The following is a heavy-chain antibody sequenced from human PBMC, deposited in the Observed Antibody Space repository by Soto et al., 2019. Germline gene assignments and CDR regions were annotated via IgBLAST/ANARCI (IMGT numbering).Heavy chain of an antibody. CDR3: ASVGTQDSPEVDY. J-gene: IGHJ4*02. CDR1: GGSFSGYY. Sequence: QVQLQQWGAGLLKPSETLSLTCAVYGGSFSGYYWSWIRQPPGKGLEWIGEINHSGSTNYNPSLKSRVTIAVDPSKNQCSLKLSSVTAADTAVYYSASVGTQDSPEVDYWGQGTLVTVSS. D-gene: IGHD7-27*01. CDR2: INHSGST. V-gene: IGHV4-34*01.